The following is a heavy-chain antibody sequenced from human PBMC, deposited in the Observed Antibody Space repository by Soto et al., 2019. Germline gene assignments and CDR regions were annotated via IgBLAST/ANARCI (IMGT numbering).Heavy chain of an antibody. D-gene: IGHD3-10*01. V-gene: IGHV3-21*01. Sequence: EVQLVESGGGLVKPGGSLRLSCAASGFSFSNYAMNWVRQAPGEGLGWVSSISSSSTYIYYADSIQGRFTISRDNARNSLSLQLSSLRVEDTAVYYCARGYRGVPSQYEVNDAFDIWGQGTVVTVSS. J-gene: IGHJ3*02. CDR2: ISSSSTYI. CDR1: GFSFSNYA. CDR3: ARGYRGVPSQYEVNDAFDI.